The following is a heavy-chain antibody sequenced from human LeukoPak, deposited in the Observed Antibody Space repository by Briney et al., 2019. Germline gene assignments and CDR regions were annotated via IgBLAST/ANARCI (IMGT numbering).Heavy chain of an antibody. CDR2: ISTYNGDT. D-gene: IGHD2-2*01. J-gene: IGHJ3*01. Sequence: ASVKVSCKASGYSFDAYGISWVRQAPGQGLELLGWISTYNGDTNYAQNLQGRVSMTTDTATGTVSMELRSLRSDDTAVYYCARGCVHCSYTSRGGDSFNVWGQGTKVTVSS. V-gene: IGHV1-18*01. CDR3: ARGCVHCSYTSRGGDSFNV. CDR1: GYSFDAYG.